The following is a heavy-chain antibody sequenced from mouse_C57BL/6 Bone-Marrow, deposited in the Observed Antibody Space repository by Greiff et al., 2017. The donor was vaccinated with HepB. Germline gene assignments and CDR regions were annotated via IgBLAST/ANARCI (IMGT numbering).Heavy chain of an antibody. J-gene: IGHJ1*03. CDR3: TTFTTVVGYFDV. CDR2: IDPETGGT. D-gene: IGHD1-1*01. Sequence: QVQLKQSGAELVRPGASVTLSCKASGYTFTDYEMHWVKQTPVHGLEWIGAIDPETGGTAYNQKFKGKAILTADKSSSTAYMELRSLTSEDSAVYYCTTFTTVVGYFDVWGTGTTVTVSS. CDR1: GYTFTDYE. V-gene: IGHV1-15*01.